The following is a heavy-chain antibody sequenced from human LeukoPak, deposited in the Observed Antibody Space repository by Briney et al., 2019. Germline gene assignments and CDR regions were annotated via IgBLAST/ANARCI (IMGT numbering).Heavy chain of an antibody. J-gene: IGHJ4*02. V-gene: IGHV4-34*01. Sequence: KPSETLSLTCAVYGGSLSGYYWNWIRQPPGKGLEWIGEINHSGSANYNPSLKSRVSMSVDTSKNQFSLRLTSVTAADTAVYYCARGDIATPGAAFDSWGQGTLIIVSS. CDR2: INHSGSA. CDR1: GGSLSGYY. CDR3: ARGDIATPGAAFDS. D-gene: IGHD6-13*01.